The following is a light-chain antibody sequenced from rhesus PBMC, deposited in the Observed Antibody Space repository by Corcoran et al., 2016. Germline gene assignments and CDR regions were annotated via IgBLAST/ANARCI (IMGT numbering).Light chain of an antibody. CDR2: AAS. CDR3: QQHNSYPVT. V-gene: IGKV1-33*02. CDR1: QGISSL. J-gene: IGKJ3*01. Sequence: DIQMTQSPSSLSASVGDRVTITCQASQGISSLLAWYQQTPGKAPKLLIYAASSLQSGVPSRFSGSGSGTDFTLTISSLQPEDFATYCCQQHNSYPVTFGPGTKLDIK.